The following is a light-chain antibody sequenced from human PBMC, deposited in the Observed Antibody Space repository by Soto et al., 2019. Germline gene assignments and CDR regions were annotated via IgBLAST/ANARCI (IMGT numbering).Light chain of an antibody. CDR3: QQYYSTPPT. J-gene: IGKJ1*01. V-gene: IGKV4-1*01. CDR2: WAS. CDR1: QSVLYISNNKNY. Sequence: DIVMTQSPDSLAVSLGERATINCKSSQSVLYISNNKNYLAWYQQKPGQPPKLLIYWASTRESGVPDRFSGSWSGTDFTLTISSLQAEDVAVYYCQQYYSTPPTFGQGTKVEIK.